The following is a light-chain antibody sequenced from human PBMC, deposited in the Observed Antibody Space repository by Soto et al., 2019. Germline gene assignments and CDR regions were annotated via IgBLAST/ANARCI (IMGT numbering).Light chain of an antibody. CDR2: SDT. V-gene: IGLV3-21*01. Sequence: SYELTQPPSVSVAPGETARISCGGNNIGSKGVHWYQQKPGQAPVLVIYSDTDLPPVIPERFSGSNSANMATLTISRVEDGGEADYYCQVWDSGSAHVLFGGGTKLTVL. CDR1: NIGSKG. CDR3: QVWDSGSAHVL. J-gene: IGLJ2*01.